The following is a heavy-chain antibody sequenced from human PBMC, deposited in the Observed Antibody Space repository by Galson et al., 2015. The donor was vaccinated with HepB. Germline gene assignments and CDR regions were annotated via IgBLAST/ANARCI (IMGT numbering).Heavy chain of an antibody. J-gene: IGHJ3*02. V-gene: IGHV1-69*13. D-gene: IGHD5-24*01. CDR3: AREGRSDGRPDAFDI. CDR2: IIPIFGTA. CDR1: GGTFSSYA. Sequence: SVKVSCKASGGTFSSYAISWVRQAPGQGLEWMGGIIPIFGTANYAQKFQGRVTITADESTSTAYMELSSLRSEDTAVYYCAREGRSDGRPDAFDIWGQGTMVTVSS.